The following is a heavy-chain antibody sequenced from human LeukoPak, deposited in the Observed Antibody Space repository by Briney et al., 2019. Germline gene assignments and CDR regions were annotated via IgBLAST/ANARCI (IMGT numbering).Heavy chain of an antibody. CDR3: ARGTMAAGFDP. D-gene: IGHD4/OR15-4a*01. CDR1: GGSISSYY. Sequence: SETLSLTCTVSGGSISSYYWNWIRQPAGKGLEWIGRIYSSGSTNYNPSLKSRVTVSVDTSENQFSLKLNSVTAADTAIYYCARGTMAAGFDPWGQGTLVTVSS. J-gene: IGHJ5*02. CDR2: IYSSGST. V-gene: IGHV4-4*07.